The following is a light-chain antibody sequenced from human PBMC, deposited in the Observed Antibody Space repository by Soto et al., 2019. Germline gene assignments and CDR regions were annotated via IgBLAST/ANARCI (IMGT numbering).Light chain of an antibody. Sequence: QMTQSPSTLSASVGDRVTITCRASQSISPYLAWYQQKPGKAPNLLIYAVSSLESGVPSRFSGSGSGTEFTRTISRLQPDDFATYYGQQYNGYFGPGTKVHI. CDR3: QQYNGY. CDR2: AVS. J-gene: IGKJ3*01. CDR1: QSISPY. V-gene: IGKV1-5*01.